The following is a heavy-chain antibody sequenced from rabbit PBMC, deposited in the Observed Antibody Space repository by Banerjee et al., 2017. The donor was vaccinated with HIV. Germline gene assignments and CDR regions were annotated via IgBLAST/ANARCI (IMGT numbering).Heavy chain of an antibody. J-gene: IGHJ4*01. CDR3: ARDHGDYGVYGFAFTL. CDR2: IYTGDGST. Sequence: LEESGGGLVKPEGSLTLTCKASGFTISSSYWICWVRQAPGKGLEWIGCIYTGDGSTYYASWAKGRLTISKTSSTTVTLQMTSLTAADTATYFCARDHGDYGVYGFAFTLWGQGTLVTVS. D-gene: IGHD2-1*01. CDR1: GFTISSSYW. V-gene: IGHV1S45*01.